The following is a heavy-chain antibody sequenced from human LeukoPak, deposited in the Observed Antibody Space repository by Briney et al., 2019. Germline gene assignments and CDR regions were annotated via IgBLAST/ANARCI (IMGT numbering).Heavy chain of an antibody. CDR2: IDARSRAV. CDR3: ARYGSGCQYRDPFDY. J-gene: IGHJ4*02. D-gene: IGHD3-10*01. Sequence: GGSLRLSCTASGFIFSDYGMNWVRQVPGKGLEWIANIDARSRAVKYADSVKGRFTISRDNGKNSLYLQMTSLRVADTAVYYCARYGSGCQYRDPFDYWGQGTLVIVSS. V-gene: IGHV3-48*01. CDR1: GFIFSDYG.